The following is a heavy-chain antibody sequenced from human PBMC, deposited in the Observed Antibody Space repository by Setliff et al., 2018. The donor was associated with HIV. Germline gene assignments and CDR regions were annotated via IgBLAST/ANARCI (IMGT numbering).Heavy chain of an antibody. D-gene: IGHD3-9*01. CDR1: GGSITSTTYY. V-gene: IGHV4-39*02. J-gene: IGHJ4*02. CDR2: IHYTGNT. CDR3: ARDQPQDYDSLTGYYTGRYFDY. Sequence: SETLSLTCTVSGGSITSTTYYWGWIRQPPGKGLEWIGTIHYTGNTYHNPSLKSRVTISVEASKNQISLKLTAVTAADSAVYYCARDQPQDYDSLTGYYTGRYFDYWGRGTLVTVSS.